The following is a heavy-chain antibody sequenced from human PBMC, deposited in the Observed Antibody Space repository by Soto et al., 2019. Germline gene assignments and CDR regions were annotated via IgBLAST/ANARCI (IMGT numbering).Heavy chain of an antibody. CDR3: AAGYSNSYYYGMDV. CDR2: MNPNSGNT. J-gene: IGHJ6*02. D-gene: IGHD4-4*01. V-gene: IGHV1-8*01. Sequence: ASVKVSCKASGYTFTSYDINWVRQATGQGLEWMGWMNPNSGNTGYAQKFQGRVTMTRNTSISTAYMELSSLKASDTAMYYCAAGYSNSYYYGMDVWGQGTTVTVSS. CDR1: GYTFTSYD.